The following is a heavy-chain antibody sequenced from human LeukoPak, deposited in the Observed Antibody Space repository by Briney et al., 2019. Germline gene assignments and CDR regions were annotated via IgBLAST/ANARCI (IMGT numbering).Heavy chain of an antibody. V-gene: IGHV3-30-3*01. Sequence: GGSLRLSCAASGFTFSSYAMHWVRQAPGKGLEWVAVISYDGSNKYYADSVKGRFTTSRDNSKNTLYLQMNSLRAEDTAVYYCARGFFFKTTVTTLDYWGQGTLVTVSS. D-gene: IGHD4-17*01. J-gene: IGHJ4*02. CDR3: ARGFFFKTTVTTLDY. CDR2: ISYDGSNK. CDR1: GFTFSSYA.